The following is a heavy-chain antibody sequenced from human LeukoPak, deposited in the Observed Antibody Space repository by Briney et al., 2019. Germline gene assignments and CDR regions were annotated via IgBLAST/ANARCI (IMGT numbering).Heavy chain of an antibody. V-gene: IGHV4-30-4*01. J-gene: IGHJ3*02. CDR3: AREDWRGFSHAFDI. CDR2: IYYSGST. D-gene: IGHD2-21*01. Sequence: SETLSLTCTVSGGPISSGGYYWSWIRQPPGKGLEWIGYIYYSGSTYYNPSLKSRVTISVDTSKNQFSLKLSSVTAADTAVYYCAREDWRGFSHAFDIWGQGTMVTVSS. CDR1: GGPISSGGYY.